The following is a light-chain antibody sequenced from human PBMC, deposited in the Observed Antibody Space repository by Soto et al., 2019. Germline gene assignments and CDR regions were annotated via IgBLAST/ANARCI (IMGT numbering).Light chain of an antibody. Sequence: DIQMTQSPSTLSASVGDRVTITCRASQSISSWLAWYQQKPGKAPKLLIYYASSLESGVTSRFSGSGSGTEFTITISSLQADDFAYYYCQQYNTYRTFGQGTKVEIK. CDR1: QSISSW. V-gene: IGKV1-5*01. CDR3: QQYNTYRT. J-gene: IGKJ1*01. CDR2: YAS.